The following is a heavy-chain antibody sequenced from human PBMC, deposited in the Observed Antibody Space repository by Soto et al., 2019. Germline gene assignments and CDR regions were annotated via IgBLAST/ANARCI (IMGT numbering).Heavy chain of an antibody. CDR3: ARGNSGWEGSGLANWFDP. J-gene: IGHJ5*02. V-gene: IGHV3-23*01. Sequence: EVQLLESGGDLIQPGGSLRLSCVASGLTFGSRAMSWVRQSPGEGLEWVSTITDTGGDAKYADSVRGRFAISRDNSKNTLYLQMNSLRAEDTAVYYCARGNSGWEGSGLANWFDPWGQGTLVTVSS. D-gene: IGHD3-10*01. CDR2: ITDTGGDA. CDR1: GLTFGSRA.